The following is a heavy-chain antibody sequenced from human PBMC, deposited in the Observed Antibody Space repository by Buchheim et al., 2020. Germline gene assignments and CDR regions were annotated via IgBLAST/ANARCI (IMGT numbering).Heavy chain of an antibody. J-gene: IGHJ5*02. V-gene: IGHV4-59*08. CDR2: VYHSGAT. CDR1: GGSITSNY. CDR3: ARRADWFDP. Sequence: VQLQESGPGLLKPSETLSLTCTVSGGSITSNYWNWIRQPPGKGLEWIGNVYHSGATNYNPSLKSRVTISVDTSKNQFSLKLISVTAADTAFYYCARRADWFDPWGQGTL.